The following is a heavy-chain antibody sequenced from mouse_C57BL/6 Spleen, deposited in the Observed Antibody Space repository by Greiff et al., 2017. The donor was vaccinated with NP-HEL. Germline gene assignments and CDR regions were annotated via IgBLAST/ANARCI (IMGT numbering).Heavy chain of an antibody. D-gene: IGHD2-1*01. CDR2: IDPSDSYT. CDR3: ARGYGNSYFDV. J-gene: IGHJ1*03. V-gene: IGHV1-69*01. CDR1: GYTFTSYW. Sequence: QVQLKQPGAELVMPGASVKLSCKASGYTFTSYWMHWVKQRPGQGLEWIGEIDPSDSYTNYNQKFKGKSTLTVDKSSSTAYMQLSSLTSEDSAVYYCARGYGNSYFDVWGTGTTVTVSS.